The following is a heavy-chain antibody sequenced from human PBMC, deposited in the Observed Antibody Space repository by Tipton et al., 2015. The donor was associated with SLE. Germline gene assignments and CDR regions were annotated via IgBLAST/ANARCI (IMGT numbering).Heavy chain of an antibody. Sequence: SLRLSCAASGFTFSSYWMSWVRQAPGKGLEGGANIKQDGSEKYYVDSVKGRFTISRDNAKNSLYLQMNSLRAEDTAVYYCARVPALLWFGELDYWGQGTLVTVSS. D-gene: IGHD3-10*01. J-gene: IGHJ4*02. CDR1: GFTFSSYW. V-gene: IGHV3-7*01. CDR2: IKQDGSEK. CDR3: ARVPALLWFGELDY.